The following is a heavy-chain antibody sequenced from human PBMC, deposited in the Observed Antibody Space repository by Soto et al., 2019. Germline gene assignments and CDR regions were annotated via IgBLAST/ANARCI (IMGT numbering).Heavy chain of an antibody. Sequence: GRSLRLSWAASEFTFSSYAMHWVRKDPGKGLEWVAVISYDGSNKYYADSVKGRFTISRDNSKNTLYLQMNSLRAEDMAVYYCAREQQLDPYSFHYWGQGTLVTVSS. D-gene: IGHD6-13*01. V-gene: IGHV3-30-3*01. J-gene: IGHJ4*02. CDR2: ISYDGSNK. CDR3: AREQQLDPYSFHY. CDR1: EFTFSSYA.